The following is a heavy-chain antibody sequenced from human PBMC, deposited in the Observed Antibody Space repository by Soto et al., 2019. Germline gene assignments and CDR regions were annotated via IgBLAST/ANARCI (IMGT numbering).Heavy chain of an antibody. V-gene: IGHV3-7*01. CDR2: IKEDGSAV. D-gene: IGHD3-22*01. J-gene: IGHJ4*02. CDR1: GITFSHSW. CDR3: TTDRGYLTFDH. Sequence: EVQVVESGGDLVQPGGSLRLSCVVSGITFSHSWLNWVRQAPGKGLEWVANIKEDGSAVYYVDSVQGRFTISRDNAKNSLYLQMSSLRAEDTAVYYCTTDRGYLTFDHWGRGTLVTVSS.